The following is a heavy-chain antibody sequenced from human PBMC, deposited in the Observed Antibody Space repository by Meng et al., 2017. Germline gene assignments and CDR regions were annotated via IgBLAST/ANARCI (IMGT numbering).Heavy chain of an antibody. J-gene: IGHJ4*02. CDR1: GFTFSSYA. CDR2: ISGSGGST. V-gene: IGHV3-23*01. Sequence: GESLKISCAASGFTFSSYAMHWVRQAPGKGLEWVSAISGSGGSTYYADSVKGRFTISRDNSKNTLYLQMNSLRAEDTAVYYCAKDLRWFGELLLFDYWGQGTLVTVSS. D-gene: IGHD3-10*01. CDR3: AKDLRWFGELLLFDY.